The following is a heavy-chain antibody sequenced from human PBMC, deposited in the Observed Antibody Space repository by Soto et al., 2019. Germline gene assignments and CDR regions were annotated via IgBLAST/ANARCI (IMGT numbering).Heavy chain of an antibody. J-gene: IGHJ4*02. V-gene: IGHV5-51*01. CDR1: GYDFNTNW. CDR3: ARLPRDGNKTSCYYADH. Sequence: GESLKISCRGSGYDFNTNWFGWVRQLPGRGLEWVGIMYPGDSDTRYNPSLQGHVTLSVDVTVSTAFLQWRSLETSDTGMYFCARLPRDGNKTSCYYADHWGQGTQVTFSS. CDR2: MYPGDSDT. D-gene: IGHD3-3*01.